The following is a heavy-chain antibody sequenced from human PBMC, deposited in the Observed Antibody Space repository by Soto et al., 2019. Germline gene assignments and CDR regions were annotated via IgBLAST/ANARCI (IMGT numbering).Heavy chain of an antibody. CDR3: ARDRPRENYGGNYYYEMDV. D-gene: IGHD4-17*01. Sequence: QVQLVQSGAEVKKPGSSVMVSCKASGGTFTTSAISWVRQAPGQGLEWMGGTIPIFSTADYAQKFQGRVTITADESTTTAYMELSSLRSADTAVYYCARDRPRENYGGNYYYEMDVWGQGTTVTVSS. CDR1: GGTFTTSA. CDR2: TIPIFSTA. V-gene: IGHV1-69*12. J-gene: IGHJ6*02.